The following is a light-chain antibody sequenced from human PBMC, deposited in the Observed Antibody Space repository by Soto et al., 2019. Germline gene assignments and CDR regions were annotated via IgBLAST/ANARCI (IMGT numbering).Light chain of an antibody. CDR1: SSDVGGYNY. Sequence: QSALTQPASVSGSPGQSITISCTGTSSDVGGYNYVSWYQQHPGKAPKLMIYYVSNRPSGVSNRFSGSKSGNTASLTISGLQAEDAADYYCSSYTSSSTRVFGGGTKVTV. CDR2: YVS. CDR3: SSYTSSSTRV. J-gene: IGLJ2*01. V-gene: IGLV2-14*01.